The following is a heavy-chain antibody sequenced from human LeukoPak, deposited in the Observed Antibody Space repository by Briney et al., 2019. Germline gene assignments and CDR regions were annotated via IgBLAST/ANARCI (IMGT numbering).Heavy chain of an antibody. CDR2: INPSGGST. J-gene: IGHJ3*02. Sequence: ASVKVSCKASGYTFTSYYMHWVRQAPGQGLEWMGIINPSGGSTSYAQKFQGRVTMTRDMSTSTAYMELSSLRSEDTAVYYCARARSLYDAFDIWGQGTMVTVSS. CDR3: ARARSLYDAFDI. V-gene: IGHV1-46*01. CDR1: GYTFTSYY.